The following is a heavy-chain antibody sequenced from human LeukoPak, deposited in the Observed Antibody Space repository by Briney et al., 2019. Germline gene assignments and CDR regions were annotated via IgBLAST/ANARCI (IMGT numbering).Heavy chain of an antibody. CDR1: GFTFSSYG. V-gene: IGHV3-30*18. D-gene: IGHD3-10*01. CDR2: LSYDGSNK. CDR3: AKDPDYYGSGSYYSDY. J-gene: IGHJ4*02. Sequence: GGSLRLSCAASGFTFSSYGMHWVRQAPGKGLEWVAVLSYDGSNKYYADSVKGRFTISRDNSENTLYLQMNTLRAEDTAVYYCAKDPDYYGSGSYYSDYWGQGTLVTVSS.